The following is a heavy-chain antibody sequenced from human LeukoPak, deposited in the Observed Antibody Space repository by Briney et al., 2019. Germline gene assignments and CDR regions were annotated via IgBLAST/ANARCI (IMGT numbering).Heavy chain of an antibody. D-gene: IGHD4-17*01. CDR1: GYTFTGYY. CDR3: AKEMYGDYSGRNAATYYGMDV. Sequence: ASVTVSCKASGYTFTGYYMHWVRQAPGQGLEWMGWINPNSGGTNYAQKFQGRVTMTRDTSISTAYMELSRLRYDDTAVYYCAKEMYGDYSGRNAATYYGMDVWGQGTTVTVSS. CDR2: INPNSGGT. J-gene: IGHJ6*02. V-gene: IGHV1-2*02.